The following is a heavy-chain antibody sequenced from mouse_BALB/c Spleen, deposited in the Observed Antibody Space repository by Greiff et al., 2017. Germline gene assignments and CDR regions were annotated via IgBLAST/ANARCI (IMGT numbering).Heavy chain of an antibody. CDR3: ARGGNYAMDY. J-gene: IGHJ4*01. CDR1: GFTFSSFG. CDR2: ISSGSSTI. Sequence: EVMLVESGGGLVQPGGSRKLSCAASGFTFSSFGMHWVRQAPEKGLEWVAYISSGSSTIYYADTVKGRFTISRDNPKNTLFLQMTSLRSEDTAMYYCARGGNYAMDYWGQGTSVTVSS. V-gene: IGHV5-17*02.